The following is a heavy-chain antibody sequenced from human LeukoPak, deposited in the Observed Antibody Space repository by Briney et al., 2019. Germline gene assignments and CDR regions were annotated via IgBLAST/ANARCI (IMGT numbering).Heavy chain of an antibody. J-gene: IGHJ4*02. CDR1: GFTFSKSW. V-gene: IGHV3-7*01. Sequence: GGSLRLSCAASGFTFSKSWMSWVRQAPGKGPEWLANIKEDGTQKYYVDSVRGRFTISRDNAENSLYLQMNSLRDEDTAVYYCAKTGERDYWGRGTLVTVSS. CDR3: AKTGERDY. CDR2: IKEDGTQK. D-gene: IGHD7-27*01.